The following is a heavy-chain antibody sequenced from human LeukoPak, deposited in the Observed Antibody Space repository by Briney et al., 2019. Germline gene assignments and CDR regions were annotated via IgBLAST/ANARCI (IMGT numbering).Heavy chain of an antibody. CDR1: GFTVSSNY. V-gene: IGHV3-66*01. CDR2: IYSGGST. D-gene: IGHD2-15*01. CDR3: ASDIRGYFDY. Sequence: PGGSLRLSCAASGFTVSSNYMSWVRQAPGKGLEWVSVIYSGGSTYYADSVKGRFTISRDNSKNMLYLQMNSLRAEDTAVYYCASDIRGYFDYWGQGTLVTVSS. J-gene: IGHJ4*02.